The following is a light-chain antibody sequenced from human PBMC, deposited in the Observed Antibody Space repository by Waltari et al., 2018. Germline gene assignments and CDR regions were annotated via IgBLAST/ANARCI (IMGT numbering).Light chain of an antibody. Sequence: QSALTQPASVSGSPGQSITISCTGTSRDVGGYNLVPWYHHHPGKAPKLMIYEVSKRPSGVSNRFSGSKSGNTASLTISGLQAEDEADYYCCSYAGSSTFVFGGGTKLTVL. V-gene: IGLV2-23*02. CDR1: SRDVGGYNL. J-gene: IGLJ2*01. CDR2: EVS. CDR3: CSYAGSSTFV.